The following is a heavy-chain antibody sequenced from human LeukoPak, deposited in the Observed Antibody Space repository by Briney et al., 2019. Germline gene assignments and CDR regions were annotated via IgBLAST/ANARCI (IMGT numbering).Heavy chain of an antibody. CDR1: GGTFSSYA. V-gene: IGHV1-69*13. D-gene: IGHD4-17*01. J-gene: IGHJ6*03. Sequence: GASVKVSCKASGGTFSSYAISWVRQAPGHRLVWMGGIIPIFGTANYAQKFQGRVTITADESTSTAYMELSSLRSEDTAVYYCARVFRDGDDPNSYYYYMDVWGKGTTVTISS. CDR2: IIPIFGTA. CDR3: ARVFRDGDDPNSYYYYMDV.